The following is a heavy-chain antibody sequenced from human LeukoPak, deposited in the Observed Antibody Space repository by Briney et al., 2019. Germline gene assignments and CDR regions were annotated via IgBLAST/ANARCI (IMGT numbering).Heavy chain of an antibody. CDR1: GFAFNIYA. CDR2: ISASGGEI. Sequence: GGSLRLSCTASGFAFNIYAMNWVRQAPGRGPEWVSSISASGGEIRYADPVRGRFTISRDNFKNTLYLQMDSLRVEDTATYYCSKDLIPGSIGYFDCWGQGTPVTVSS. D-gene: IGHD3-10*01. V-gene: IGHV3-23*01. J-gene: IGHJ4*02. CDR3: SKDLIPGSIGYFDC.